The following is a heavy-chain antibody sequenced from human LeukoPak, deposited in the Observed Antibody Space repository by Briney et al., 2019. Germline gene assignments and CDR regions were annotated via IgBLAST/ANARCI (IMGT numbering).Heavy chain of an antibody. CDR1: GFTFSSYA. Sequence: GGSLRLSCAASGFTFSSYAMSWVRQAPGKGLEWVSAISGSGGSTYYADSAKGRFTISRDNSKNTLYLQMNSLRAEDTAVYYCARGSYFFDDYWGQGTLVTVSS. D-gene: IGHD1-26*01. CDR2: ISGSGGST. V-gene: IGHV3-23*01. J-gene: IGHJ4*02. CDR3: ARGSYFFDDY.